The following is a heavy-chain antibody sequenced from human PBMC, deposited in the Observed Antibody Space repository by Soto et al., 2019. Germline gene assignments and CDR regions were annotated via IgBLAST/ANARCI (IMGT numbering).Heavy chain of an antibody. Sequence: GGSLRLSCAASGFTFSSYSMNWVRQAPGKGLEWVSYISSSSSTIYYADSVKGRFTISRDNAKNSLYLQMNSLRDEDTAVYYCAREMRNEQQLFYDYFDYWGQGTLVTVSS. CDR1: GFTFSSYS. CDR2: ISSSSSTI. CDR3: AREMRNEQQLFYDYFDY. J-gene: IGHJ4*02. V-gene: IGHV3-48*02. D-gene: IGHD6-13*01.